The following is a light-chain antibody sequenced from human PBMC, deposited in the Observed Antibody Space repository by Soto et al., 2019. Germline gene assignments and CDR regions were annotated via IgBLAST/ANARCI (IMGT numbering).Light chain of an antibody. CDR2: WAA. Sequence: DIVMTQSPDSLAVSLGERATINCKSSQSVLYSSNNKNYLAWYQQKPGQPPKLLMYWAATREAGVPDRFSGSGCGTDFTLTISSLQAEDVAVYYCQEYYSTPCTFGQGTKLEIK. CDR1: QSVLYSSNNKNY. CDR3: QEYYSTPCT. V-gene: IGKV4-1*01. J-gene: IGKJ2*02.